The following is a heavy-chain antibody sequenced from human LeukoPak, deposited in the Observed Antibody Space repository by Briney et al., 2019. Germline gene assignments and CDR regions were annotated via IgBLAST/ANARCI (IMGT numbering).Heavy chain of an antibody. J-gene: IGHJ4*02. CDR3: ARGSSSGWYGFDS. Sequence: SETLSLTCTVFGGSISSYYWSWIRLPPGKGLEWIGYIYYSGTTNYNPSLKSRVTISVDTSKNQFSLKLNSVTAADTAVYYCARGSSSGWYGFDSWGQGTLVTVSS. D-gene: IGHD6-19*01. CDR2: IYYSGTT. CDR1: GGSISSYY. V-gene: IGHV4-59*01.